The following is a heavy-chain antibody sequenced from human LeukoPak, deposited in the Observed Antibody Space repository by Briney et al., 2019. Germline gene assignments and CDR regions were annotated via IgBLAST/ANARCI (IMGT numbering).Heavy chain of an antibody. CDR2: ISWNSGSI. V-gene: IGHV3-9*01. Sequence: PGGSLRLSCAASGFTFDDYAMHWVRQAPGKGLEWVSGISWNSGSIGYADSVKGRFTISRDNSKNTLCLQMNSLRAEDTAVYYCAKGGIVGAQNYWGQGTLVTVSS. CDR3: AKGGIVGAQNY. D-gene: IGHD1-26*01. CDR1: GFTFDDYA. J-gene: IGHJ4*02.